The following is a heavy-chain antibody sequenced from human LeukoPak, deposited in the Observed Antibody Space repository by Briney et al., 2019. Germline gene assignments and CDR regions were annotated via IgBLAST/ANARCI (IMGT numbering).Heavy chain of an antibody. D-gene: IGHD1-26*01. V-gene: IGHV4-39*01. J-gene: IGHJ5*02. CDR1: GGSISSSSYY. CDR3: ARLSGSYSVWFDP. Sequence: SETLSLTCTVSGGSISSSSYYWGWIRQPPGKGLEWIRSIYYSGSTYYNPSLKSRVTISVDTSKNQFSLKLSSVTAADTAVYYCARLSGSYSVWFDPWGQGTLVTVSS. CDR2: IYYSGST.